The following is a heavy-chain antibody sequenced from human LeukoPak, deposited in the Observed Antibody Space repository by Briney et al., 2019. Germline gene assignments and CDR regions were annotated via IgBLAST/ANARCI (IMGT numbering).Heavy chain of an antibody. CDR2: IDSAGST. V-gene: IGHV3-66*01. CDR3: ARVGYTSSWGERFYFDY. J-gene: IGHJ4*02. Sequence: PGGSLRLSCATSGFTFSNNYMRWVRQAPGKGGECVSVIDSAGSTSYAASVKGTFTISSDISKNALFLLMNSLTAEDTAVYYCARVGYTSSWGERFYFDYWGLGTVVTVSS. CDR1: GFTFSNNY. D-gene: IGHD6-13*01.